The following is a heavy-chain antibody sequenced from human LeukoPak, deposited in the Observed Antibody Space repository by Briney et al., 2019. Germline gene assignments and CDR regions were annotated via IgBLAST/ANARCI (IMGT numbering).Heavy chain of an antibody. Sequence: SETLSLTCTVSGGSISSGTYFWVWIPHPPGEGLEWVGSIFYSEATYYNPSLKSRVTISVDTYKKQFSLKLNSVTAADTAVYYCARPGHKIEYNSPGVDYWGQGTLVTVSS. V-gene: IGHV4-39*01. J-gene: IGHJ4*02. CDR3: ARPGHKIEYNSPGVDY. CDR2: IFYSEAT. D-gene: IGHD1-14*01. CDR1: GGSISSGTYF.